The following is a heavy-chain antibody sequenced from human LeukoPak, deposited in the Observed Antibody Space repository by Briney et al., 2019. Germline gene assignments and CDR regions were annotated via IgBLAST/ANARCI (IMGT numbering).Heavy chain of an antibody. D-gene: IGHD6-19*01. CDR3: ARDWNSSGWSHAFDI. CDR1: GFTFSSYS. CDR2: ISSSSSYI. V-gene: IGHV3-21*01. J-gene: IGHJ3*02. Sequence: GGSLRLTCAASGFTFSSYSMNWVRQAPGKGLEWVSSISSSSSYIYYADSVKGRFTISRDNAKNSQYLQMNSLRAEDTAVYYCARDWNSSGWSHAFDIWGQGTMVTVSS.